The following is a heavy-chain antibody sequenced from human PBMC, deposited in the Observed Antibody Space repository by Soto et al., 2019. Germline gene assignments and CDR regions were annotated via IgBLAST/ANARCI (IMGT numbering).Heavy chain of an antibody. Sequence: EVQLAESGGGLAHPGGSLRFSCEASGFTLSGYAMDWVRQAPGEGLEYVPGISSNGVCTYYASSVQGRFTISRDHSKNTVALQMGSLRPEDMAVYYWAERARPDFYYLDVWGKGTTVTVSS. J-gene: IGHJ6*03. CDR1: GFTLSGYA. CDR3: AERARPDFYYLDV. CDR2: ISSNGVCT. V-gene: IGHV3-64*01. D-gene: IGHD6-6*01.